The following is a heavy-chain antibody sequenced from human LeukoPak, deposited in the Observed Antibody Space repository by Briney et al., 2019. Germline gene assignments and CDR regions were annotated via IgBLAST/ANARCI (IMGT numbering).Heavy chain of an antibody. CDR3: ARGYAEYFQH. CDR1: GGSISSYY. V-gene: IGHV4-59*01. J-gene: IGHJ1*01. Sequence: PSETLSLTCTVSGGSISSYYWSWIRHPPGKGLEWIGYIYYSGSTNYNPSLKSRVTISVDTSKNQFSLKLSSVTAADTAVDYGARGYAEYFQHWGQGTLVTVSS. D-gene: IGHD5-18*01. CDR2: IYYSGST.